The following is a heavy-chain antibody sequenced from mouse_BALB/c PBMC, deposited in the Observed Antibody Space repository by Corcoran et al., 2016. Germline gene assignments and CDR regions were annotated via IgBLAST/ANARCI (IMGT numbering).Heavy chain of an antibody. D-gene: IGHD2-2*01. CDR1: GYSFTGYT. Sequence: VQLQQSGPELVKPGASMKISCKASGYSFTGYTMNWVKQSHGKNLEWIGLINPYNGGTSYNQKFKGKATLTVHKSSSTAYMELLSLTSEDSAVYYCARDYGYDEGAMDYWGQGTSVTVSS. J-gene: IGHJ4*01. V-gene: IGHV1-18*01. CDR2: INPYNGGT. CDR3: ARDYGYDEGAMDY.